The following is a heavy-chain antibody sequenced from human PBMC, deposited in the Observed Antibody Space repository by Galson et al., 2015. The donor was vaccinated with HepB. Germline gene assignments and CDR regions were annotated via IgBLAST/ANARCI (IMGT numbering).Heavy chain of an antibody. Sequence: SLRLSCAASGFTFTSYSMNWVRQAPGKGLEWLSYISSRGSSIHYADSVKGRFTISRDNAKNSLYLQMNSLRDEDTAVYYCATDRRYFMDAFDIWGQGTMVTVSS. D-gene: IGHD3-9*01. CDR1: GFTFTSYS. V-gene: IGHV3-48*02. CDR2: ISSRGSSI. J-gene: IGHJ3*02. CDR3: ATDRRYFMDAFDI.